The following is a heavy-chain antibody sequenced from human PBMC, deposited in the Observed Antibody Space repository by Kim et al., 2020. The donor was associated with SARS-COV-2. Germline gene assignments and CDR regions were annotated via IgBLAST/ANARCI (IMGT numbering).Heavy chain of an antibody. V-gene: IGHV3-23*01. Sequence: GGSLRLSCATSGFTFSRFAMNWFRQAPGKGLEWVSAIGGSGGTTYYAESVKDRFTISRDNSKNTVFLQMRSLRVEDTAVYYCAKVGSGGYVGTDAFDIWGQGKMVTVSS. CDR1: GFTFSRFA. CDR3: AKVGSGGYVGTDAFDI. D-gene: IGHD1-26*01. CDR2: IGGSGGTT. J-gene: IGHJ3*02.